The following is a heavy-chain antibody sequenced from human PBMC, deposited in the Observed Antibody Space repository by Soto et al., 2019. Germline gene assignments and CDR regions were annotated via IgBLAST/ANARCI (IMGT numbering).Heavy chain of an antibody. CDR3: AREGRGQKAGYNGLVSLGY. D-gene: IGHD2-2*02. CDR2: IIPIFNST. J-gene: IGHJ4*02. V-gene: IGHV1-69*06. CDR1: GSRFSNYV. Sequence: QVQLVQSGAEVKTPGSSLKVSCKVSGSRFSNYVISWVRQAPGHGLEWLGRIIPIFNSTKYAQSFQGRVTITAEKSTSTASLEVSSLRSDDPAVSYCAREGRGQKAGYNGLVSLGYWGQGTLVTVSS.